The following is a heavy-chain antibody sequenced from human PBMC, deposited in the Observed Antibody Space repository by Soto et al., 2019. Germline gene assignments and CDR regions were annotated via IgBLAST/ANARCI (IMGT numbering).Heavy chain of an antibody. J-gene: IGHJ3*02. CDR2: IYHSGST. Sequence: TLSLTCAVSGGSISSGGYSWSWIRQPPGKGLEWIGYIYHSGSTYYNPSLKSRVTISVDRSKNQFSLKLSSVTAADTAVYYCARGDCGGDCSDAFDIWGQGTMVTVSS. V-gene: IGHV4-30-2*01. CDR3: ARGDCGGDCSDAFDI. CDR1: GGSISSGGYS. D-gene: IGHD2-21*02.